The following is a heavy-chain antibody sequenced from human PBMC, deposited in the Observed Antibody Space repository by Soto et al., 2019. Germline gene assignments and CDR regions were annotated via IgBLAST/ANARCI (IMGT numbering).Heavy chain of an antibody. CDR1: GYTFTSYD. CDR2: MNPNSGNT. Sequence: GASVKVSCKASGYTFTSYDVNWVRQATGQGIERMGWMNPNSGNTGYAQKLQGRVTMTTDTSTSTAYMELRSLRSDDTAVYYCARDGYSGYDSNPEDYYYYYMDVWGKGTTVTVSS. D-gene: IGHD5-12*01. J-gene: IGHJ6*03. CDR3: ARDGYSGYDSNPEDYYYYYMDV. V-gene: IGHV1-8*01.